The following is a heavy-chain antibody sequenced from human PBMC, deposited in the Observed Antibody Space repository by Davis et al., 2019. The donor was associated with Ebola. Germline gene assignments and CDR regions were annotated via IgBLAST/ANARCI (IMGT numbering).Heavy chain of an antibody. CDR2: INPNDCRT. V-gene: IGHV1-46*03. CDR1: GYTFTNYY. D-gene: IGHD5-12*01. J-gene: IGHJ3*02. Sequence: ASVKVSCKASGYTFTNYYMHWVRQSPRQGLGWVGMINPNDCRTRYAQKSQDRVTVTRDTSTTTVYMDLSSLRSEDTALYYCTTPGGQDSGYDVFDIWGQGTMVTVSS. CDR3: TTPGGQDSGYDVFDI.